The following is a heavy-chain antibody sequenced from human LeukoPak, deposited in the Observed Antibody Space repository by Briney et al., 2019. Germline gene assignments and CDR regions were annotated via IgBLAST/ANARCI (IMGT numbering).Heavy chain of an antibody. J-gene: IGHJ4*02. CDR2: ISSSGSTI. Sequence: GGSLRLSCAASGFTFSSYEMNWVRQAPGKGLEWVSYISSSGSTIYYADSVKGRFTISRDNAKNSVYLQMNSLRAEDTAVYYCSSVNWGSLDYWGQGTLVTVSS. CDR3: SSVNWGSLDY. V-gene: IGHV3-48*03. CDR1: GFTFSSYE. D-gene: IGHD7-27*01.